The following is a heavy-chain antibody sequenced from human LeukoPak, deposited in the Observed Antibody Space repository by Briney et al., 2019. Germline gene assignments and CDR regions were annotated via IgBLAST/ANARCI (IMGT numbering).Heavy chain of an antibody. Sequence: ASVKVSCKASGYTFTGYYMHWVRQAPGQGLEWMGWINPNSGGTNYAQKFQGRVTMTRDTSISTAYMELSRLRSDDTAVYYCARESGTMIARGGLYWGQGTLVTVSS. CDR3: ARESGTMIARGGLY. CDR2: INPNSGGT. J-gene: IGHJ4*02. V-gene: IGHV1-2*02. D-gene: IGHD3-22*01. CDR1: GYTFTGYY.